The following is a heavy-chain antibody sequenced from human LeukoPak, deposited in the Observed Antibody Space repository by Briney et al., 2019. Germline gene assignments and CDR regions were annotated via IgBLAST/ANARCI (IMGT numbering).Heavy chain of an antibody. Sequence: ASVKVSCKPTGYSFTAYYIFWMRQAPRQGLGCMGWINLYNGATKYAQRFQSRVTMTRDTSISTAYMELSRLRSDDTATYYCASWAGGNEPVASFDYWGQGTLVTVSS. CDR3: ASWAGGNEPVASFDY. V-gene: IGHV1-2*02. D-gene: IGHD1-14*01. CDR1: GYSFTAYY. CDR2: INLYNGAT. J-gene: IGHJ4*02.